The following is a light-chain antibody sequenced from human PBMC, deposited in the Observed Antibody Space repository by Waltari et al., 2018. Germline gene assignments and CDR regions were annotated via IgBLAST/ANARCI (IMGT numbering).Light chain of an antibody. Sequence: QSVLTQPPSASGTPGQRVTISCSGSISNIGSNAVNWYQQPPGTAPKLLIYSNKPRPSGVPARFSASKSGTSASLAISGLQSEDEADYYCAARDDSLNGWVFGGGTKLTVL. CDR2: SNK. J-gene: IGLJ3*02. CDR1: ISNIGSNA. V-gene: IGLV1-44*01. CDR3: AARDDSLNGWV.